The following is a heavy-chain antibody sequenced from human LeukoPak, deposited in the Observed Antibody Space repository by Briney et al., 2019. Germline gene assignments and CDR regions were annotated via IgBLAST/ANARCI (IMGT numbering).Heavy chain of an antibody. CDR2: ISNSGST. D-gene: IGHD1-1*01. V-gene: IGHV4-31*03. CDR1: GASISSDGYY. J-gene: IGHJ4*02. CDR3: ARDPTGPPTGYLDF. Sequence: SETLSLTCTVSGASISSDGYYWTWIRQHPGRGLEWIGYISNSGSTSYNPSLMSRITISLDTSKNQFSLKLTSVTAADTAVYYCARDPTGPPTGYLDFWGQGTLVTVSS.